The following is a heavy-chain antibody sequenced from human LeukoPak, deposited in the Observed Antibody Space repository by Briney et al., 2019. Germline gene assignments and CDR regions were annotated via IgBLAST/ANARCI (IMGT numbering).Heavy chain of an antibody. CDR3: ATNLSLRFLEWLPLDI. CDR1: GGSISSGSYY. D-gene: IGHD3-3*01. V-gene: IGHV4-61*02. CDR2: IYTSGST. J-gene: IGHJ3*02. Sequence: SQTLSLTCTVSGGSISSGSYYWSWIRQPAGKGLEWIGRIYTSGSTNYNPPLKSRVTISVDTSKNQFSLKLSSVTAADTAVYYCATNLSLRFLEWLPLDIWGQGTMVTVSS.